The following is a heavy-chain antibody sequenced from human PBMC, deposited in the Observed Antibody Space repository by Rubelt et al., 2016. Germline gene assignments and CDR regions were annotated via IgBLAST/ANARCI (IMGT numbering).Heavy chain of an antibody. J-gene: IGHJ2*01. CDR2: INSNGNST. CDR3: ARENYNNGRYFEL. Sequence: EVQLLESGGGLVQPGGSLRLSCAASGFTFTNYWMHWVRQAPGKGLVWVSRINSNGNSTTYADLLKGRFTISRDNAKSTLYLQMNSLGVEDTAVYYCARENYNNGRYFELWGRGTLVTVSS. CDR1: GFTFTNYW. V-gene: IGHV3-74*03. D-gene: IGHD4-11*01.